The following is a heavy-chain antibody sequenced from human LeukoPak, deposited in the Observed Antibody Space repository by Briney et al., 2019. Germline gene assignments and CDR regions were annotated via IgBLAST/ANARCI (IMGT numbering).Heavy chain of an antibody. CDR1: GGSISSSGYY. CDR3: ARHVGYCSSTSCRYFDY. Sequence: PSETLSLTCAVSGGSISSSGYYWGWIRQPPGKGLEWLGTMYYSGNTHYNPSLKSRVTISVDTSKNQLSLKLSSVSATDTAVYYCARHVGYCSSTSCRYFDYWGQGTLVTVSS. V-gene: IGHV4-39*01. CDR2: MYYSGNT. D-gene: IGHD2-2*01. J-gene: IGHJ4*02.